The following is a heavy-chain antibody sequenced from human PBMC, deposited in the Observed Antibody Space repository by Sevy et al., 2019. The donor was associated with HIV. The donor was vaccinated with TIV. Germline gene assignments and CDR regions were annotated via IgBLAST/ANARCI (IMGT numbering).Heavy chain of an antibody. J-gene: IGHJ4*02. CDR2: ISYDGSNK. CDR1: GFTFSSYA. D-gene: IGHD3-10*01. V-gene: IGHV3-30-3*01. CDR3: ARDYYGSGSFDY. Sequence: LSLTCAASGFTFSSYAMHWVRQAPGKGLEWVAVISYDGSNKYYADSVKGRFTISRDNSKNTLYLQMNGLRAEDTAVYYCARDYYGSGSFDYWGQGTLVTVSS.